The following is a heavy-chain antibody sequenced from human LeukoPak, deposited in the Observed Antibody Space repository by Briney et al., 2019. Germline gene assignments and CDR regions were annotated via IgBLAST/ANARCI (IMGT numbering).Heavy chain of an antibody. V-gene: IGHV3-7*01. CDR2: IKQDGSEK. Sequence: GGSLRLSCAASGFTFSSYWMSWVRQAPGKGLEWVANIKQDGSEKYYVDSVKGRFTISRDNSKNTLYLQMNSLRAEDTAVYYCARDLWDSSGNLFDYWGQGTLVTVSS. CDR1: GFTFSSYW. J-gene: IGHJ4*02. CDR3: ARDLWDSSGNLFDY. D-gene: IGHD3-22*01.